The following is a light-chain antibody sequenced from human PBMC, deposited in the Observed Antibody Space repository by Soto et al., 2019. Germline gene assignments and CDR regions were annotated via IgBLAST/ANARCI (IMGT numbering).Light chain of an antibody. V-gene: IGKV1-39*01. CDR2: GAS. CDR1: QRISNF. J-gene: IGKJ1*01. CDR3: QQTFNTPWT. Sequence: DIHMTQSPSSLSASVGDSITITCRASQRISNFLNWYQHKPGKAPRLLIYGASTLQSGVPSRFSGSGSGTDFTLTIGSLQPEDFATYYCQQTFNTPWTFGQGTKVEIK.